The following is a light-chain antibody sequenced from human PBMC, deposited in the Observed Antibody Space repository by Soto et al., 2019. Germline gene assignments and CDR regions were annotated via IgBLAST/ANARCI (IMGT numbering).Light chain of an antibody. CDR2: DAT. CDR1: HTISYW. Sequence: DNQLTQSPSTLSATVGDRVTIPCRTSHTISYWLAWHQQKPGKAPQLLIYDATRLKSGVPSRFSGSGSGTEFTLTISNLQPDDFATYYCQQYNSYSRTFGQGTKVDIK. V-gene: IGKV1-5*01. J-gene: IGKJ1*01. CDR3: QQYNSYSRT.